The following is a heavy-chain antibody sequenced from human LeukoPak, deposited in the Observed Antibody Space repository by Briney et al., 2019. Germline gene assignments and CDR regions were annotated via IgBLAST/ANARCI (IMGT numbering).Heavy chain of an antibody. CDR2: IYPDDSDT. V-gene: IGHV5-51*01. CDR3: TRLSSISQPFDP. D-gene: IGHD2-2*01. Sequence: GESLKFSCKGSGYSFASYWIAWARQMPGKGLEWMGIIYPDDSDTRYSPSFQGQVTITADKSISTAYLQWSGLQGSDAAVYYCTRLSSISQPFDPWGQGTLVTVSS. J-gene: IGHJ5*02. CDR1: GYSFASYW.